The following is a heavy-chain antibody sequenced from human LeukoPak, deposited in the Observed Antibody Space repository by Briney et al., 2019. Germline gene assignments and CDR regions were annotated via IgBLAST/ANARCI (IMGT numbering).Heavy chain of an antibody. V-gene: IGHV4-39*07. D-gene: IGHD3-10*01. CDR3: ARAPGGFGSGSRGAFDI. Sequence: PSETLSLTCTVSGGSISSSSYYWGWIRQPPGKGLEWIGIIYYSGSTYYNPSLKSRLTISVDMSKNQFSLKLSSVTAADTAVYYCARAPGGFGSGSRGAFDIWGQGTVVTVSS. CDR2: IYYSGST. CDR1: GGSISSSSYY. J-gene: IGHJ3*02.